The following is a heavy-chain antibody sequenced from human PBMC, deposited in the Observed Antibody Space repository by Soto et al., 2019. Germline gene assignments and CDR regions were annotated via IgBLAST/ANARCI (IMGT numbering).Heavy chain of an antibody. J-gene: IGHJ4*02. CDR3: ARVTLLLCSSGWYLRRKGFDY. Sequence: ASETLSLTCAVYGGSFSGYYWSWIRQPPGKGLEWIGEINHSGSTNYNPSLKSRVTISVDTSKNQFSLKLSSVTAADTAVYYCARVTLLLCSSGWYLRRKGFDYWGQGTLVTVSS. D-gene: IGHD6-19*01. V-gene: IGHV4-34*01. CDR1: GGSFSGYY. CDR2: INHSGST.